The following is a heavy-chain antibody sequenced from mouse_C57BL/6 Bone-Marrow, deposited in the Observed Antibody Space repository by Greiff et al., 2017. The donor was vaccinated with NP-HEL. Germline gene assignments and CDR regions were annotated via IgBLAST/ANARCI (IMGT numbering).Heavy chain of an antibody. V-gene: IGHV5-17*01. Sequence: EVKLMESGGGLVKPGGSLKLSCAASGFTFSDYGMPWVRQAPEKGLEWVAYISSGSSTIYYADPVKGRFTISRDNAKNTLFLQMTSLRAEDTAMYYCARLGRGGFAYWGQGTLVTVSA. CDR1: GFTFSDYG. J-gene: IGHJ3*01. D-gene: IGHD4-1*01. CDR3: ARLGRGGFAY. CDR2: ISSGSSTI.